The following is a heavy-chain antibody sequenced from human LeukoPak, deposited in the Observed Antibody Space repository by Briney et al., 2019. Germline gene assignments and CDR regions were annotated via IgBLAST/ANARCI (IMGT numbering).Heavy chain of an antibody. D-gene: IGHD6-19*01. J-gene: IGHJ4*02. CDR1: VGSISSYY. CDR2: IYYTGRT. CDR3: AREKAGADYFDY. Sequence: SETLSLTCTVSVGSISSYYWSWIRQPPGKGLEWTGYIYYTGRTNYNPSLKSRVTFSVDTSMNQFSLKLSSVTAADTAVYYCAREKAGADYFDYWGQGTLVTVSS. V-gene: IGHV4-59*01.